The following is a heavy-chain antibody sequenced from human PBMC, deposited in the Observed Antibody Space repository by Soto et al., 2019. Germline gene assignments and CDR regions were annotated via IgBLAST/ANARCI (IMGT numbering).Heavy chain of an antibody. CDR1: GYSISSGHS. CDR3: ATLPRLDGMDV. J-gene: IGHJ6*02. D-gene: IGHD6-25*01. V-gene: IGHV4-38-2*01. CDR2: IFHTGST. Sequence: KPSETLSLTCAVSGYSISSGHSWGWIRQPPGKGLEWIGSIFHTGSTYYNPSLKSRVTLPVDTSKNQFSPKLSSVTAADTAVYFCATLPRLDGMDVWGQGTTVTVSS.